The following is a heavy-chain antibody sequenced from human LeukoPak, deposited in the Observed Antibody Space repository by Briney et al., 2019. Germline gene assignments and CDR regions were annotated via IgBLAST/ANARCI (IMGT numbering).Heavy chain of an antibody. CDR2: INSDGSST. D-gene: IGHD1-26*01. V-gene: IGHV3-74*01. CDR3: AGGRSYYYGMDV. J-gene: IGHJ6*02. Sequence: GGSLRLSCAASGFTFSSYWMYWVRQAPGKGLVWVSRINSDGSSTSYADSVKGRFTISRDNAENTLYLQMNSLRAEDTAVYYCAGGRSYYYGMDVWGQGTTVTVSS. CDR1: GFTFSSYW.